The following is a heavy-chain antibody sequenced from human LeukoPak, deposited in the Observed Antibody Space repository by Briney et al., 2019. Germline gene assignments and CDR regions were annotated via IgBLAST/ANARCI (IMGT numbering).Heavy chain of an antibody. Sequence: GESLKISCKASGYTFTGDWIGWVRQMPGKGLEWMGIIYPGDSDTRYSPSFQGQVTISADKSISTAYLQWSSLKASDTAMYYCASAYYDFWSGYSTYFDYWGQGTLVTVSS. CDR2: IYPGDSDT. D-gene: IGHD3-3*01. CDR3: ASAYYDFWSGYSTYFDY. CDR1: GYTFTGDW. J-gene: IGHJ4*02. V-gene: IGHV5-51*01.